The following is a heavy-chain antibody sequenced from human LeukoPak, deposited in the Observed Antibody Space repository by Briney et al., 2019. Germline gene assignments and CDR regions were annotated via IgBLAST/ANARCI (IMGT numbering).Heavy chain of an antibody. CDR3: ARDPNDFWSGLLFDY. Sequence: GGSLRLSCAASGFTFSNYWMSWVRQAPGKGLEWVANIKQDGSEKCYVDSVKGRFTISRDNAKNSLYLQMNSLRDEDTAVYYCARDPNDFWSGLLFDYWGQGTLATVSS. V-gene: IGHV3-7*01. CDR1: GFTFSNYW. J-gene: IGHJ4*02. CDR2: IKQDGSEK. D-gene: IGHD3-3*01.